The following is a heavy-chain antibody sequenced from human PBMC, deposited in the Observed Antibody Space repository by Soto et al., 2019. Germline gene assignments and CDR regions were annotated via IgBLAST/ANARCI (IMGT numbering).Heavy chain of an antibody. CDR3: ARDNGPSDF. CDR1: GYSFRSYW. V-gene: IGHV3-7*01. J-gene: IGHJ4*02. Sequence: QPGGSLRLSCVGSGYSFRSYWMSWVRQAPGKGLEWVAKIKQDGTDKYYVGSVKGRFTISRDNSKNSLYLQMNRLRAEDTGIYFCARDNGPSDFWGRGTLVTVSS. CDR2: IKQDGTDK.